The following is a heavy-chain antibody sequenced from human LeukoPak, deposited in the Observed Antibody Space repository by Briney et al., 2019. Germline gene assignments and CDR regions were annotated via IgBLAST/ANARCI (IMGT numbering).Heavy chain of an antibody. J-gene: IGHJ3*02. CDR3: AAGNRAENSGSYYFGGAAFDI. D-gene: IGHD1-26*01. Sequence: GGSLRLSCAASGFTFSIYWMTWVRQAPGKGLEWVANIKTDGSQIYYVDSVKGRFTISRDNAKNSLYLQMSSLRSEDTAVYYCAAGNRAENSGSYYFGGAAFDIWGQGTMVTVSS. CDR1: GFTFSIYW. CDR2: IKTDGSQI. V-gene: IGHV3-7*03.